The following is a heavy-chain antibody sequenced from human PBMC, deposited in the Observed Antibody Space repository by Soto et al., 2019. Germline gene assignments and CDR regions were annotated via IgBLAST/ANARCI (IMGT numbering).Heavy chain of an antibody. V-gene: IGHV4-59*01. CDR1: GVSIRSYY. CDR2: IHYSGTT. Sequence: PSETLSLTCTVSGVSIRSYYWNWIRQPPGKGLEWIGYIHYSGTTDYNPSLKSRATLSVDTSKNRLSLELSSVTAADTAVYYCARDYPHGYFSYGMDVWGLGTTVTVSS. J-gene: IGHJ6*02. CDR3: ARDYPHGYFSYGMDV.